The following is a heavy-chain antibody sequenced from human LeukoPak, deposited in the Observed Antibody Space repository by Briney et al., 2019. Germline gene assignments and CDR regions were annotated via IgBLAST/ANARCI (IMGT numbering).Heavy chain of an antibody. CDR2: MQSSGNS. D-gene: IGHD5-18*01. Sequence: SETLSLTCSVSGDSISTYHWNWIRKSPGKGLEWIAFMQSSGNSNYNPSLKSRVTMFVDTSKNQFVLNLRSVTATDTGVYYCARDKRHSYGRYFDHWGQGMMVTVSS. J-gene: IGHJ4*02. V-gene: IGHV4-59*01. CDR1: GDSISTYH. CDR3: ARDKRHSYGRYFDH.